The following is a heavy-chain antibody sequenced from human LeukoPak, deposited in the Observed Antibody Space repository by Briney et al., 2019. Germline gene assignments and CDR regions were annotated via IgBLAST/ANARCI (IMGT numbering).Heavy chain of an antibody. D-gene: IGHD1-26*01. CDR3: ARGRLGANDY. CDR2: IKQDGSEK. J-gene: IGHJ4*02. V-gene: IGHV3-7*01. Sequence: PGGSLRLSCAASGFTFRTYWMSWVRQAPGKGQEWVANIKQDGSEKYYVDSVKGRFTISRDNAKNSLYLQMNSLRVEDTAVYYCARGRLGANDYWGQGTLVTVSS. CDR1: GFTFRTYW.